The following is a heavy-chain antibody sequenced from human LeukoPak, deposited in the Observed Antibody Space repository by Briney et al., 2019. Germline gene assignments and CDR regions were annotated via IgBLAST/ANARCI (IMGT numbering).Heavy chain of an antibody. CDR3: AKPRTSLVVVPAAMDN. Sequence: GRSLRLSCAASGFTFSNYGMHWVRQAPGQGLEGGAVISYDGSNKYYADSVKGRFTISRDKSKNTLYLQMNTLRPEDTAVYYCAKPRTSLVVVPAAMDNWGQGTLVTVSS. V-gene: IGHV3-30*18. J-gene: IGHJ4*02. D-gene: IGHD2-2*01. CDR2: ISYDGSNK. CDR1: GFTFSNYG.